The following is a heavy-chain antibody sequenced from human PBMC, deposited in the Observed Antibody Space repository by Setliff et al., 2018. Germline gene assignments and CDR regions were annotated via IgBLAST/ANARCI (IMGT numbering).Heavy chain of an antibody. J-gene: IGHJ4*01. CDR3: ARDLSTTVMTRSWYYFDY. CDR2: ISPYNSNT. CDR1: GYTFATYG. Sequence: ASVKVSCKASGYTFATYGISWVRQAPGQGLEWRGWISPYNSNTNYAQSFQGRVTMTTDTSTSTAYMELRSLRPDDTAMYYCARDLSTTVMTRSWYYFDYWGQGTLVTVSS. V-gene: IGHV1-18*01. D-gene: IGHD4-17*01.